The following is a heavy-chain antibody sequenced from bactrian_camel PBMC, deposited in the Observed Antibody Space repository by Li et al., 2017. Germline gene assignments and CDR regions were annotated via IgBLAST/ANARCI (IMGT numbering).Heavy chain of an antibody. J-gene: IGHJ4*01. CDR2: SATDGSP. D-gene: IGHD6*01. CDR3: AEGRGSRGEHCYSLNY. CDR1: DLTYSMYY. Sequence: HVQLVESGGGSVQAGGSLRLSCAASDLTYSMYYVAWFRQAPGKEREGVAVSATDGSPSYGASAKGRFTISRDSAKNAVYLQMNNLQPEDTATYYCAEGRGSRGEHCYSLNYWGQGTQVTVS. V-gene: IGHV3S53*01.